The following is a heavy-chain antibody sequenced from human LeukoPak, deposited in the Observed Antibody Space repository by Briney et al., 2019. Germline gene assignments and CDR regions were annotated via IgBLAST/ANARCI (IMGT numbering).Heavy chain of an antibody. D-gene: IGHD5-18*01. V-gene: IGHV1-46*01. CDR2: INPSSGSR. CDR1: GYTFTSYY. CDR3: ARDSNTALDY. Sequence: GASVKVSCKASGYTFTSYYMHWVRQAPGQGLEWMGTINPSSGSRSYAQKFQGRVTMTSDTSTNIVYMELSSLRSDDTAVYYCARDSNTALDYWGQGTLVTVSS. J-gene: IGHJ4*02.